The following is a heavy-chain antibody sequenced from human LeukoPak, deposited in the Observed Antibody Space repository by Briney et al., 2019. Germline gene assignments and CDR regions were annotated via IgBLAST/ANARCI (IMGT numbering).Heavy chain of an antibody. CDR1: GFTFSSYG. CDR2: ISYDGSNK. D-gene: IGHD6-6*01. J-gene: IGHJ4*02. V-gene: IGHV3-30*18. Sequence: GGSLRLSCAASGFTFSSYGMHWVRQAPGKGLEWVAVISYDGSNKYYADSVKGRFTISRDNSKNTLYLQMNSLRAEETAVYYCAKDLNLPARSGFDYWGQGTLVTVSS. CDR3: AKDLNLPARSGFDY.